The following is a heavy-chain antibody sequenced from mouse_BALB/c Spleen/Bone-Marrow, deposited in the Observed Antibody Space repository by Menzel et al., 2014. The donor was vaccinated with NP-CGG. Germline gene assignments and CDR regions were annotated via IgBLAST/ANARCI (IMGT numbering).Heavy chain of an antibody. CDR3: TRPYYGYVGYAY. Sequence: VQLQQSGAELVKPGASVKLSCKASGYTFXSYYMYRVKQRPGQGLEWIGEINPSNGGTNFNEKFKSKATLTVDKSSSTAYMQLSSLTFEDSAIYYCTRPYYGYVGYAYWGQGTQVTVSA. CDR2: INPSNGGT. D-gene: IGHD1-2*01. J-gene: IGHJ3*01. V-gene: IGHV1S81*02. CDR1: GYTFXSYY.